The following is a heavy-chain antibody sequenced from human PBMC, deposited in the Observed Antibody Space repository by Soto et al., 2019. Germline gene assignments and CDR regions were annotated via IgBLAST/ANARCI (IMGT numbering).Heavy chain of an antibody. CDR2: ISGSGGST. Sequence: EVQLLESGGGLVQPGGSLRLSCAASGFTFSSYAMSWVRQAPGKGLEWVSAISGSGGSTYYADSVKGRFTISRDNSKNTLYLQMNSLRAEDTAVYYCAKDGGSPVLLWFGEQDQVDYWGQGTLVTVSS. CDR3: AKDGGSPVLLWFGEQDQVDY. J-gene: IGHJ4*02. D-gene: IGHD3-10*01. CDR1: GFTFSSYA. V-gene: IGHV3-23*01.